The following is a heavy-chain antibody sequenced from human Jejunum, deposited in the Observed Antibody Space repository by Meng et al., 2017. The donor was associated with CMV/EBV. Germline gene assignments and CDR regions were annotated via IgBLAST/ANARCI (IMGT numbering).Heavy chain of an antibody. D-gene: IGHD1-26*01. CDR1: GLSSISSGVG. Sequence: QITLKEPGPTLVKPTKTLTLTCAFSGLSSISSGVGVGWIRQPPGKALEWLALIYWDDDKRYSPSLRSRLTITKDTSKNEVVLTMTNMDPVDTGTYYCAHFVGGYYPSRPDYWGQGTLVTVSS. V-gene: IGHV2-5*02. CDR3: AHFVGGYYPSRPDY. J-gene: IGHJ4*02. CDR2: IYWDDDK.